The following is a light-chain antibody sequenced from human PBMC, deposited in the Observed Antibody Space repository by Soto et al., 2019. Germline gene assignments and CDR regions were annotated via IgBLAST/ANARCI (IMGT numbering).Light chain of an antibody. J-gene: IGKJ1*01. CDR1: QTVGFT. Sequence: DIVMTQSPATLSVSPGERVTLSCRPSQTVGFTLAWYQQTRGQGPRLLVYGASTRATGVPARFSGRASGTDFTLTINSLEPEDFAIYYCQQYSAWPPWTFGPGTKVEMK. CDR2: GAS. CDR3: QQYSAWPPWT. V-gene: IGKV3-15*01.